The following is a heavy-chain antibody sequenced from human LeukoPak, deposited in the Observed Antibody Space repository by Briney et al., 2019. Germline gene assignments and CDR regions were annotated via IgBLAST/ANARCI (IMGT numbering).Heavy chain of an antibody. Sequence: ASVKVSCRASGYTFTGYYMHWVRQAPGQGLEWMGWINPNSGGTNYAQKFQGRVTMTRDTSISTAYMELSRLRSDDTAVYYCARAVRTVYYFDYWGQGTLVTVSS. V-gene: IGHV1-2*02. CDR2: INPNSGGT. CDR3: ARAVRTVYYFDY. D-gene: IGHD3-10*01. J-gene: IGHJ4*02. CDR1: GYTFTGYY.